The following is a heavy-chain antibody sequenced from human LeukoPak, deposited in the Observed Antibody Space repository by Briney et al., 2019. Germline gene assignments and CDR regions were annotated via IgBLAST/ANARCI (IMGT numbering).Heavy chain of an antibody. CDR2: IYSYGFT. V-gene: IGHV3-53*01. CDR1: GFTVSNNY. D-gene: IGHD3-16*01. CDR3: YGIRLGDGFQI. Sequence: GGSLRLSCAASGFTVSNNYMGWVSQAPGKGLEWVSVIYSYGFTSYAYSVKGRFTISRDNSKNTLYLQMNSLRAEDTAVYYCYGIRLGDGFQIWGQRTMVIVSS. J-gene: IGHJ3*02.